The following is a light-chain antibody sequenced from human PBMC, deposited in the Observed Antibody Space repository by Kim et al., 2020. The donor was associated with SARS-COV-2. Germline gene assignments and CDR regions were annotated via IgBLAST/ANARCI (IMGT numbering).Light chain of an antibody. Sequence: SYELTQPPSVSVSPGQTASITCSGDKLGDKYACWYQQKPGQSPVLVIYQDSKRPSGIPERFSGSNSGNTATLTINGTQAMDEADYYCQAWDSSVVFGGGTQLTVL. CDR2: QDS. CDR1: KLGDKY. V-gene: IGLV3-1*01. CDR3: QAWDSSVV. J-gene: IGLJ2*01.